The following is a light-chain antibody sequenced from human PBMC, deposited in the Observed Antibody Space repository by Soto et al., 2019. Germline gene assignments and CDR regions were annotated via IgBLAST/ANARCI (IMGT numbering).Light chain of an antibody. CDR2: DAS. CDR3: QQRMNWPLT. V-gene: IGKV3-11*01. J-gene: IGKJ5*01. CDR1: QSVSSY. Sequence: EIVLTQSPDTLSLSPGERATLSCRASQSVSSYLIWYQQKPGQGPRLLIYDASNRATGIPARFSGSGSETDFTLTISSLEPEDFAVYYCQQRMNWPLTFGQGTRLEIK.